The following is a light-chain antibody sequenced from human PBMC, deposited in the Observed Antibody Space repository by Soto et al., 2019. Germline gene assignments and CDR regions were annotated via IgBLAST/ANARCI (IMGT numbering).Light chain of an antibody. CDR3: QQRNNWPPEIT. CDR2: DAS. CDR1: QSVSSY. V-gene: IGKV3-11*01. J-gene: IGKJ5*01. Sequence: EIVLTQSPATLSLSPGERATLSCRASQSVSSYLAWYQQKPGQAPRLLIYDASNRATGIPARFSGSGSGTDLTLTISSLEPEDFEVYYCQQRNNWPPEITFGQGTRLEIK.